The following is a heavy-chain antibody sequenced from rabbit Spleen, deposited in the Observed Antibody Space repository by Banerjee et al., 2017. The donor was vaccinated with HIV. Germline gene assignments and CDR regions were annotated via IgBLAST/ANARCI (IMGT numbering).Heavy chain of an antibody. CDR1: GFSFSSSYY. CDR2: IDAGSSGFT. Sequence: QEQLEESGGDLVKPEGSLTLTCTASGFSFSSSYYMCWVRQAPGKGLEWIVCIDAGSSGFTYFASWAKGRFTISKTSSTTVTLQMTSLTAADTATYFCARDSSSSFSSYGMDLWGPGTLVTVS. CDR3: ARDSSSSFSSYGMDL. J-gene: IGHJ6*01. D-gene: IGHD1-1*01. V-gene: IGHV1S45*01.